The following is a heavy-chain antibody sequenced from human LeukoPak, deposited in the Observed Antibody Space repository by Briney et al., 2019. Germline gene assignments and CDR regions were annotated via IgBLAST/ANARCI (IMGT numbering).Heavy chain of an antibody. CDR3: AIEVTGYKSGQKYSWFDP. V-gene: IGHV3-21*06. D-gene: IGHD6-19*01. CDR1: AFTFSNFG. CDR2: ISTTGSDI. Sequence: GGSLRLSCAASAFTFSNFGMSWVRQAPGEGLGWASSISTTGSDIYYADSVRGRFTISRDNAKNSLYLQMTSLRVEDTAVYYFAIEVTGYKSGQKYSWFDPWGQGTLVTVSS. J-gene: IGHJ5*02.